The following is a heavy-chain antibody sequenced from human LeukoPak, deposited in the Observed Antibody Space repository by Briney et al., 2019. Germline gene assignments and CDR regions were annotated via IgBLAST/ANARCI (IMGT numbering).Heavy chain of an antibody. CDR2: ITSSSSSI. D-gene: IGHD3-10*01. Sequence: GGSLRLSCVGSGYDFKRYSMNWVRQAPGKGLEWISYITSSSSSIFYAASVRGRFTISRDNAMNSMYLQMNSLRDEDTAVYYRTRGGSYFEKWGQGSLVTVTS. J-gene: IGHJ4*02. V-gene: IGHV3-48*02. CDR3: TRGGSYFEK. CDR1: GYDFKRYS.